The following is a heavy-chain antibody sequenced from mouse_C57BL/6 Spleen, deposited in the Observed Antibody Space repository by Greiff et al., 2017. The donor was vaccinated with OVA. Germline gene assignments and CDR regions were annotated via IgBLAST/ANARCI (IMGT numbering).Heavy chain of an antibody. J-gene: IGHJ1*03. CDR1: GYTFTDYY. Sequence: EVQLQQSGPELVKPGASVKISCKASGYTFTDYYMNWVKQSHGKSLEWIGDINPNNGGTSYNQKFKGKATLTVDKSSSTAYMELRSLTSEDSAVSYCASSGGCYIYWYFDVWGTGTTVTVSS. V-gene: IGHV1-26*01. D-gene: IGHD1-1*02. CDR3: ASSGGCYIYWYFDV. CDR2: INPNNGGT.